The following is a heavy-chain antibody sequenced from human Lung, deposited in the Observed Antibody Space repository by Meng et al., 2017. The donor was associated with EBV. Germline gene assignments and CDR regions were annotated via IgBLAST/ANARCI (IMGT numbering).Heavy chain of an antibody. J-gene: IGHJ5*02. CDR3: VRSSGWGRTWFDP. Sequence: QVPLQESGPALEKPAPTLSLACTASGCTISSCGYNWSWNRPHPGNGLEWIGYIYNSGDTDYNPSLERLVTVSIDTAKTQYSLNLSLMAAAAAAEYYCVRSSGWGRTWFDPWGQGTLVTVSS. CDR1: GCTISSCGYN. D-gene: IGHD6-19*01. V-gene: IGHV4-31*01. CDR2: IYNSGDT.